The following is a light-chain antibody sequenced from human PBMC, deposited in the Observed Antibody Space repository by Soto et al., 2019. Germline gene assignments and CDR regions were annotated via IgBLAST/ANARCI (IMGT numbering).Light chain of an antibody. CDR3: QQSYSTLWT. Sequence: DIQMTQSPPTLSAFVGDRVTITCRASQSISYWLAWYQQKPGKAPKLLIYAASSLQSGVPSRFSGSGSGTDFTLTISSLQPEDFATYYCQQSYSTLWTFGQGTKVDIK. J-gene: IGKJ1*01. V-gene: IGKV1-39*01. CDR2: AAS. CDR1: QSISYW.